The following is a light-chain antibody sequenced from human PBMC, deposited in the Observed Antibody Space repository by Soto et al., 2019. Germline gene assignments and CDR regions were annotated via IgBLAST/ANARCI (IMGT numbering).Light chain of an antibody. V-gene: IGKV1-39*01. CDR2: AAS. Sequence: DIQMTQSPSSLSASAVDRVTITCRASQSISSYLNWYQQKPGKAPKLLIYAASSLQSGVPSRFSGSGSGTDFTLTISSLQPEDFATYYCQQSYSTPPITFGQGTRLEIK. CDR3: QQSYSTPPIT. J-gene: IGKJ5*01. CDR1: QSISSY.